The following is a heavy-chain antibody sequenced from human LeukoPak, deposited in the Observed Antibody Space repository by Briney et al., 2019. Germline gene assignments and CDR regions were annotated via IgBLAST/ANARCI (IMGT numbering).Heavy chain of an antibody. CDR1: GYTFTSYA. CDR3: ASDGCRSTSCYLFDY. J-gene: IGHJ4*02. D-gene: IGHD2-2*01. Sequence: GASVKVSCKASGYTFTSYAMHWVRQAPGQRLEWMGWINAGNGNTKYSQKFQGRVTITRDTSASTAYTELSSLRSEDTAVYYCASDGCRSTSCYLFDYWGQGTLVTVSS. V-gene: IGHV1-3*01. CDR2: INAGNGNT.